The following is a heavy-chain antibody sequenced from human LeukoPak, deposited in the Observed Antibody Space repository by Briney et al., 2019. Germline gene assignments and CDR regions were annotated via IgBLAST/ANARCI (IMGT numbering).Heavy chain of an antibody. CDR3: AATLYCSTTSCFNEYFQH. CDR2: IIPILGIA. J-gene: IGHJ1*01. Sequence: SVKVSCKASGGTFSSYAISWVRQAPGQGLEWMGRIIPILGIANYAQKFQGRVTFTGNTSISTAYMELSSLRSEDTAVYYCAATLYCSTTSCFNEYFQHWGQGTLVTVSS. V-gene: IGHV1-69*04. D-gene: IGHD2-2*01. CDR1: GGTFSSYA.